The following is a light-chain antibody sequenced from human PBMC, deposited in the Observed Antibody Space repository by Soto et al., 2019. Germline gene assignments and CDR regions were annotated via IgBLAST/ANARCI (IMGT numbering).Light chain of an antibody. Sequence: DIQMTQSPSFVSASVGDRVTITRRASQAVSTWLAWYQQKPGDAPKLLIYAASTLQSGVPSRFSGSGSGTDFTLTIRSLQPEDFATYYCQQANSFPRTFGGGTKVDIK. CDR1: QAVSTW. CDR2: AAS. V-gene: IGKV1-12*01. CDR3: QQANSFPRT. J-gene: IGKJ4*01.